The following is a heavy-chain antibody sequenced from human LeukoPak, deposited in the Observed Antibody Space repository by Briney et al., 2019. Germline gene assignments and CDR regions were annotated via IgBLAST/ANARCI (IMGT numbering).Heavy chain of an antibody. D-gene: IGHD3-3*01. Sequence: MASETLSLTCTVSGGSISSYYWSWIRQPAGKGLEWIGRIYTSGSTNYNPSLKSRVTMSVDTSKNQFSLKLSSVTAADTAVYYCARGGYDFRGYYFDYWGQGTLVTVSS. J-gene: IGHJ4*02. CDR2: IYTSGST. V-gene: IGHV4-4*07. CDR1: GGSISSYY. CDR3: ARGGYDFRGYYFDY.